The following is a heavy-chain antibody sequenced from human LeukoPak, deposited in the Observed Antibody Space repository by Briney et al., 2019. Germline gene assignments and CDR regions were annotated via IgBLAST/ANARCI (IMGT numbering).Heavy chain of an antibody. J-gene: IGHJ3*02. CDR1: GFTFSSYS. V-gene: IGHV3-21*04. Sequence: GGSLRLSCAASGFTFSSYSMNWVRQAPGKGLEWVSSISSSSSYIYYADSVKGRFTISRDNSKNTLYLQMNSLRAEDTAVYYCAKGPGEGATDLGAFDIWGQGTMVTVSS. CDR2: ISSSSSYI. CDR3: AKGPGEGATDLGAFDI. D-gene: IGHD1-26*01.